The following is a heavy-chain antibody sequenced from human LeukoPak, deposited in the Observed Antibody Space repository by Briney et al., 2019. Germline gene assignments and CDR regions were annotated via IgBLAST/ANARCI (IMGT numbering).Heavy chain of an antibody. Sequence: SETLSLTCTVSGGSVSSGSYYWSWIRQPPGKGLEWIGYIYYSGSTNYNPSLKSRVTISVDTSKNQFSLKLSSVTAADTAVYYCAREKYYYDSSGYLLVYFDYWGQGTLVTVSS. CDR3: AREKYYYDSSGYLLVYFDY. V-gene: IGHV4-61*01. CDR1: GGSVSSGSYY. CDR2: IYYSGST. J-gene: IGHJ4*02. D-gene: IGHD3-22*01.